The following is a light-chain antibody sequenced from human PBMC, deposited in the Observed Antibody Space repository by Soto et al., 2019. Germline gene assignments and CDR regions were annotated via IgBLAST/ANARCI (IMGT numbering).Light chain of an antibody. Sequence: EIVLTQSPATLSLSPGERATLSCRASQSVSSYLDWYQQKPGQAPRLLIYDASNRATGIPARFSGSGSGTDFTLTISSLEPEDFAVYYCQQRSNWPFGGGTKVEIK. CDR1: QSVSSY. V-gene: IGKV3-11*01. CDR2: DAS. J-gene: IGKJ4*01. CDR3: QQRSNWP.